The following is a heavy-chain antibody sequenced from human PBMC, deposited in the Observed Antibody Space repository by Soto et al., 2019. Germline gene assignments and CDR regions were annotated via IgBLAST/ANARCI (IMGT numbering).Heavy chain of an antibody. J-gene: IGHJ4*02. D-gene: IGHD1-26*01. CDR3: ARGIVGKREGGLYYFDY. CDR1: GGSFSGYY. CDR2: INHSGST. Sequence: QVQLQQWGAGLLKPSETLSLTCAVYGGSFSGYYWSWIRQPPGKGLEWIGEINHSGSTNYNPSLKRRVTISVDTSRNQFSLKLSSVTAADTAVYYCARGIVGKREGGLYYFDYWGQGTMVTVSS. V-gene: IGHV4-34*01.